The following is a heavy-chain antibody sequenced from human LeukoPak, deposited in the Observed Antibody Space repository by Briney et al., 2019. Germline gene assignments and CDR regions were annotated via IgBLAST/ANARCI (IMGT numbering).Heavy chain of an antibody. CDR1: GGSISSSSYY. V-gene: IGHV4-39*02. CDR3: AKDRAGRYYDFWSGYSDAFDI. Sequence: SETLSLTCTVSGGSISSSSYYWGWIRQPPGKGLEWIGSIYYSGSTYYNPSLKSRVTISVDTSKNQFSLKLSSVTAADTAVYYCAKDRAGRYYDFWSGYSDAFDIWGQGTMVTVSS. J-gene: IGHJ3*02. CDR2: IYYSGST. D-gene: IGHD3-3*01.